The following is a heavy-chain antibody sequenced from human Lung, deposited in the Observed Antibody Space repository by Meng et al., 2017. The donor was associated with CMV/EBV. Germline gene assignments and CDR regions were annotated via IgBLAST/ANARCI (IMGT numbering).Heavy chain of an antibody. CDR2: IIPIFGTA. J-gene: IGHJ5*02. CDR1: GYTLTNYY. Sequence: SVKVSXKASGYTLTNYYIHWVRQAPGQGLEWMGGIIPIFGTANYAQKFQGRVTITTDESTSTAYMELSSLRSEDTAVYYCARGGSSSWSRRYNWFDPWGQGTLVTVSS. D-gene: IGHD6-13*01. CDR3: ARGGSSSWSRRYNWFDP. V-gene: IGHV1-69*05.